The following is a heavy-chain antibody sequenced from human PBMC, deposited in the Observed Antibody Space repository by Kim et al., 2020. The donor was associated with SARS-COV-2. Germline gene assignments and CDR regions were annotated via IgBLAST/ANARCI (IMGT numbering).Heavy chain of an antibody. V-gene: IGHV4-31*03. CDR3: ARAKARGGVDAFVI. D-gene: IGHD2-8*01. Sequence: SETLSLTCTVSGGSISSGAYYWSWIRQHPGEGLEWIGYIYYSGSTYYNPSLKSRVTISVDTSKNQFSLKLSSVTVADTAVYYCARAKARGGVDAFVIWC. CDR2: IYYSGST. CDR1: GGSISSGAYY. J-gene: IGHJ3*02.